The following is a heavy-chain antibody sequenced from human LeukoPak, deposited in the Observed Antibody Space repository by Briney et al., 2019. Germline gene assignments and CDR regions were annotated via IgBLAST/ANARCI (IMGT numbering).Heavy chain of an antibody. J-gene: IGHJ4*02. Sequence: SETLSLTCTVSGGSISSYYWSWVRQPPGKGLEWSGYIYYSGSTIYNPSLKRRVTITVDTSKNQSSLKLSSVTAADTAVYYCARSYRSLYDYWGQGTLVTVSS. CDR3: ARSYRSLYDY. CDR2: IYYSGST. V-gene: IGHV4-59*08. CDR1: GGSISSYY. D-gene: IGHD1-14*01.